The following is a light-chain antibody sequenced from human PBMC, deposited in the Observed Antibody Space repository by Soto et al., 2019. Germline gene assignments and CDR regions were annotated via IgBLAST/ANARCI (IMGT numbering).Light chain of an antibody. Sequence: DIQMTQSPSTLSAYVGDRVTITCRASQSVNSWLAWYQKKPGRAPKLLIYSVSNLDSGVPSRFSGSGSGTEFTLTIRSLQPDDFATYYCQQFSSYSRTFGQGTKV. J-gene: IGKJ1*01. V-gene: IGKV1-5*01. CDR3: QQFSSYSRT. CDR1: QSVNSW. CDR2: SVS.